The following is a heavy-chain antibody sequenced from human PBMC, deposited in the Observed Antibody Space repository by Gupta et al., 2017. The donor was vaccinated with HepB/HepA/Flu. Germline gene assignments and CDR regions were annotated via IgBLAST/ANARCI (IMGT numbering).Heavy chain of an antibody. Sequence: QVQLVESGGGVVQPGRSLRLSCAASGFTFSRYGMHWVRQAPGKGLEWVAVISYDGSNKYYADSVKGRFTISRDNSKNTLYLQMNSLRAEDTAVYYCAKDRYCSSTSCQAYHEYFQHWGQGTLVTVSS. J-gene: IGHJ1*01. CDR1: GFTFSRYG. D-gene: IGHD2-2*01. CDR2: ISYDGSNK. CDR3: AKDRYCSSTSCQAYHEYFQH. V-gene: IGHV3-30*18.